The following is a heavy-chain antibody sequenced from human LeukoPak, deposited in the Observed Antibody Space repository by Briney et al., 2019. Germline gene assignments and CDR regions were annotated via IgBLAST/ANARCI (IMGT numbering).Heavy chain of an antibody. V-gene: IGHV3-7*01. CDR3: ARVKQQLVRLLGRDTTYYYYYYMDV. Sequence: GGSLRLSCAASGFTFSSYWMIWVRQAPGKGLEWVANIKQDGSEKHYVDSVKGRFTISRDNAKNSLFLQMNSLRVEDTAVYYCARVKQQLVRLLGRDTTYYYYYYMDVWGKGTTVTVSS. D-gene: IGHD6-13*01. J-gene: IGHJ6*03. CDR1: GFTFSSYW. CDR2: IKQDGSEK.